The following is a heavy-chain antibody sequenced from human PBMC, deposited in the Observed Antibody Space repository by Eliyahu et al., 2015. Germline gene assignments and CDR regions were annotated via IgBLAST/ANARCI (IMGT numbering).Heavy chain of an antibody. V-gene: IGHV3-11*06. Sequence: QVQLVESGGGLVKPGGSLRLSCAASGFXLXDYYMXWIRQAPGKGLEWVSYISINTTYTNYADSVKGRFTISRDNAKNSLYLQMNSLRAEDTALYYCARADITIFGVVTKPAPYFDYWGQGTLVTVSS. CDR2: ISINTTYT. D-gene: IGHD3-3*01. J-gene: IGHJ4*02. CDR3: ARADITIFGVVTKPAPYFDY. CDR1: GFXLXDYY.